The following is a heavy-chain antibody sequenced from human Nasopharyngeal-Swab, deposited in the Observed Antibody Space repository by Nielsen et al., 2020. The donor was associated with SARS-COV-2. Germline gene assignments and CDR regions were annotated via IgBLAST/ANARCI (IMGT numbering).Heavy chain of an antibody. CDR3: ARGSRVAALSWGENWFDP. Sequence: ASVKVSCKASGYTFTSYYMHWVRQAPGQGLEWMGIINPSGGSTSYAQKFQGRVTMTRDTSTSTVYMELSSLRSEGTAVYYCARGSRVAALSWGENWFDPWGQGTLVTVSS. J-gene: IGHJ5*02. CDR1: GYTFTSYY. CDR2: INPSGGST. D-gene: IGHD6-6*01. V-gene: IGHV1-46*01.